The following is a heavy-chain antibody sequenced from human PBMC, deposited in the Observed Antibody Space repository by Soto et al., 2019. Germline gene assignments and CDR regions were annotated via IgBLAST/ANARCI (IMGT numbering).Heavy chain of an antibody. Sequence: GGSLRLSCAASGFTFSSYGMHWVRQAPGKGLEWVAVISYDGSNKYYADSVKGRFTISRDNSKNTLYLQMNSLRAEDTAVYYCAKDRELRYFDWLLSLPALFDYWGQGTLVTVSS. J-gene: IGHJ4*02. CDR3: AKDRELRYFDWLLSLPALFDY. D-gene: IGHD3-9*01. V-gene: IGHV3-30*18. CDR1: GFTFSSYG. CDR2: ISYDGSNK.